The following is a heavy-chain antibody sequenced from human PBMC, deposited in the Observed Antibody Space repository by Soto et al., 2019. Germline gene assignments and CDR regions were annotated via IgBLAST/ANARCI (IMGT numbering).Heavy chain of an antibody. CDR3: ASLEADGGGWYGGLYYFDY. CDR2: IYHSGST. J-gene: IGHJ4*02. V-gene: IGHV4-4*02. CDR1: GGSISSSNW. D-gene: IGHD6-19*01. Sequence: QVQLQESGPGLVKPSGTLSLTCAVSGGSISSSNWWSWVRQPPGKGLEWIGEIYHSGSTNYNPSLKSRVTISVDKSKNQFSLSLSSVTAADTAVYYCASLEADGGGWYGGLYYFDYWGQGTLVTVSS.